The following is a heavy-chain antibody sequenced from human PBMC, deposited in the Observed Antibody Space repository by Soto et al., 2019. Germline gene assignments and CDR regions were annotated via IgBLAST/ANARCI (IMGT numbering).Heavy chain of an antibody. V-gene: IGHV3-23*01. Sequence: GGSLRLSCAASGFTFSSYAMSWVRQAPGKGLEWVSAISGSGGSTYYADSVKGRFTISRDNSKNTLYLQMNSLRAEDTAVYYCAREYSSSTRAGTHLLWVNYFDYWGQGTLVTVSS. J-gene: IGHJ4*02. CDR1: GFTFSSYA. CDR2: ISGSGGST. D-gene: IGHD6-6*01. CDR3: AREYSSSTRAGTHLLWVNYFDY.